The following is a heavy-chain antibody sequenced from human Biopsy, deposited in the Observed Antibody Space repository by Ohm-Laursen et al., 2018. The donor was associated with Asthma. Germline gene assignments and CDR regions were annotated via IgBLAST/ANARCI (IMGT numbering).Heavy chain of an antibody. CDR2: INSVFGTT. V-gene: IGHV1-69*13. J-gene: IGHJ4*02. CDR1: GGTFNTYV. CDR3: ARKAGSCISRTCYSLDF. Sequence: SVKVSCKSLGGTFNTYVIGWVRQAPGQGLEWMGGINSVFGTTTYPQKFQDRVTITADDSTSTVYMELSSLRSEGTAVYYCARKAGSCISRTCYSLDFWGQGTLVTVSS. D-gene: IGHD2-2*01.